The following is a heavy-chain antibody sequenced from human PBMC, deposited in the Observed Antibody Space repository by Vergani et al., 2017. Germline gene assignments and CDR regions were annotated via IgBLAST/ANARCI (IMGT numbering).Heavy chain of an antibody. CDR1: GFTFSSYS. D-gene: IGHD3-10*01. CDR2: ISSSSSYI. V-gene: IGHV3-21*01. J-gene: IGHJ6*02. Sequence: EVQLVESGGGLVKRGGSLRLSCAASGFTFSSYSMNWVRQAPGKGLEWVSSISSSSSYIHYSDSLKGRFTISRDNAKSSLYLQMNSLRAEDAGVYYCARDRYYRGSGSYPYFYYCGLEVWGQGTAVTVSS. CDR3: ARDRYYRGSGSYPYFYYCGLEV.